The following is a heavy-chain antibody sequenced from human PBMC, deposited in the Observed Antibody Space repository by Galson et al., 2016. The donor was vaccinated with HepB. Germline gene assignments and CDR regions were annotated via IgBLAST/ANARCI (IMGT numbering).Heavy chain of an antibody. Sequence: ALRLSCAASGINLTTYWTFWVRQAPGKGLKWMAIMKPDGSERYFADSVRGRLTVSRDDAKISLFRQMDSLRAEDTAVYYCTRNAGWAFDIWGQGTKVTVSS. D-gene: IGHD2-15*01. CDR3: TRNAGWAFDI. J-gene: IGHJ3*02. CDR1: GINLTTYW. V-gene: IGHV3-7*03. CDR2: MKPDGSER.